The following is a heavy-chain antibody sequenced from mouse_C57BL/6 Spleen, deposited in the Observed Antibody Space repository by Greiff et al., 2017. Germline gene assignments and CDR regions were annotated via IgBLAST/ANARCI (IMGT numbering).Heavy chain of an antibody. CDR1: GYTFTSYW. Sequence: QVQLQQPGTELVKPGASVKLTCKASGYTFTSYWMHWVKQRPGQGLEWIGNINPSNGGTNYNETFKSKDTLTVAKSSSTAYMQLSSLTSEDSAVYYCARDYGSSSYWYFDVWGTGTTVTVSS. CDR3: ARDYGSSSYWYFDV. J-gene: IGHJ1*03. V-gene: IGHV1-53*01. CDR2: INPSNGGT. D-gene: IGHD1-1*01.